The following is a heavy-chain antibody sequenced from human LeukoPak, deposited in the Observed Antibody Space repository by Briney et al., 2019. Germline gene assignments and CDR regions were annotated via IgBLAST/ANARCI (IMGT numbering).Heavy chain of an antibody. CDR1: EFTFSSYA. V-gene: IGHV3-64*01. CDR2: ISSNGGST. CDR3: ARDLVGAGDYFDY. J-gene: IGHJ4*02. D-gene: IGHD1-26*01. Sequence: GGSLRLSCAASEFTFSSYAMHWVRQAPGKGLEYVSSISSNGGSTYYANSVKGRFTISRDNSKNTLYLQMGSLRAEDMAVYYCARDLVGAGDYFDYWGQGTLVTVSS.